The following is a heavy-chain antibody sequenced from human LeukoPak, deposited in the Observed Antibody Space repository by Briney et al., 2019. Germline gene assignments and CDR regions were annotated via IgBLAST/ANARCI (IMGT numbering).Heavy chain of an antibody. Sequence: SVKVSCKASGGTFSSYAISWVRQAPGQGLEWMGRIIPIFGTANYAQKFQGRVTITADESTSTAYMELSSLRSEDTAVYYCAREADYDFWSGISRAFDYWGQGTLVTVSS. V-gene: IGHV1-69*13. CDR3: AREADYDFWSGISRAFDY. CDR1: GGTFSSYA. CDR2: IIPIFGTA. D-gene: IGHD3-3*01. J-gene: IGHJ4*02.